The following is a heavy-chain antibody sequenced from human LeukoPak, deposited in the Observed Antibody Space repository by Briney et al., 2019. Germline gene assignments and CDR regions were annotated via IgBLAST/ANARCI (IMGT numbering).Heavy chain of an antibody. V-gene: IGHV3-23*01. J-gene: IGHJ4*02. CDR2: ISGSGGST. CDR1: GFTFSSYA. Sequence: PGGSLRLSCAASGFTFSSYAMSWVRQAPGKGLEWVSAISGSGGSTYYADSVKGRFTISRDNSKNTLYLQMNSLRVEDTAVYYCAKRHTLTTSFDYWGQGTLVTVSS. CDR3: AKRHTLTTSFDY. D-gene: IGHD4-17*01.